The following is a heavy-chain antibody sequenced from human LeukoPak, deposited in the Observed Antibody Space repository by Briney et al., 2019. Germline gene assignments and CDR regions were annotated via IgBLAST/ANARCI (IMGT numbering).Heavy chain of an antibody. CDR3: ARDQQWLVRGAAFDI. CDR1: GGTFSSYA. V-gene: IGHV1-69*04. J-gene: IGHJ3*02. CDR2: IIPILGIA. Sequence: GASVKVSCKASGGTFSSYAISWVRQAPGQGLEWMGRIIPILGIANYAQKFQGRVTITADKSTSTAYMELSSLRSEDTAVYYCARDQQWLVRGAAFDIWGQGTMVTVSS. D-gene: IGHD6-19*01.